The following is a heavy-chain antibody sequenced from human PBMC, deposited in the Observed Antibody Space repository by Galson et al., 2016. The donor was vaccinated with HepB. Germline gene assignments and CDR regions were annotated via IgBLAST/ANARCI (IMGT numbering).Heavy chain of an antibody. V-gene: IGHV3-30-3*01. Sequence: SLRLSCAASGFTFSSYAVHWVRQAPGKGLEWVAGISNDGNNEKYADSVKGRFTVSRDNSQNTLLLQMNSLRPEDTAVYFCARDGGITPSRFDQWGQGTKVTVSS. CDR1: GFTFSSYA. J-gene: IGHJ4*02. D-gene: IGHD4-23*01. CDR3: ARDGGITPSRFDQ. CDR2: ISNDGNNE.